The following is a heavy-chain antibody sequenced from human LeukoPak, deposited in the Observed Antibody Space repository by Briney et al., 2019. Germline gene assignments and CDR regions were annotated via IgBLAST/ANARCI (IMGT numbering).Heavy chain of an antibody. CDR2: ISYSGST. CDR1: GGSISSFY. Sequence: KPSETLSLTCTVSGGSISSFYWSWIRQPPGKALEWIGYISYSGSTKYNPSLKSRVTISVDTSKGQFSLRLSSVTAADTAVYYCASYTSGWYRYWGQGTLVTVSS. D-gene: IGHD6-19*01. CDR3: ASYTSGWYRY. V-gene: IGHV4-59*08. J-gene: IGHJ4*02.